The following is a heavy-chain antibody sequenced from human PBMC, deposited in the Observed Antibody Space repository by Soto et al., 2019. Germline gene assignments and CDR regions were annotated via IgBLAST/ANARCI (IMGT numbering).Heavy chain of an antibody. CDR2: IVPIFGTA. CDR1: GGTFSSYA. V-gene: IGHV1-69*13. D-gene: IGHD5-12*01. CDR3: ARSGEMATTHPFDY. J-gene: IGHJ4*02. Sequence: ASVKVSCKASGGTFSSYAISWVRQAPGQGLEWMGGIVPIFGTANYAQKFQGRVTITADESTSTAYMELSSLRSEDTAVYYCARSGEMATTHPFDYWGQGTLVTVSS.